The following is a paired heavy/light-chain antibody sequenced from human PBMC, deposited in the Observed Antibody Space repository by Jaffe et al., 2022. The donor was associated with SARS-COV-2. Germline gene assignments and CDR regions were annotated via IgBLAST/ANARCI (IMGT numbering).Light chain of an antibody. CDR3: QQGNSLPYT. J-gene: IGKJ2*01. Sequence: DIQMTQSPSSVSASVGDRVTITCRASQGISSWLAWYQQIAGKAPKLLIYAASSRQIGVPSRFSGSGSGTDFTLTITSLQPEDFATYFCQQGNSLPYTFGQGTKLEIK. V-gene: IGKV1-12*01. CDR2: AAS. CDR1: QGISSW.
Heavy chain of an antibody. J-gene: IGHJ6*02. V-gene: IGHV3-23*01. D-gene: IGHD1-1*01. CDR3: AKRNGETPPSVISTYHFYGLDV. CDR1: GFTFSSYA. CDR2: ISGSGGST. Sequence: EMQLLESGGGLVQPGGSLRLSCAASGFTFSSYAMTWVRQAPGKGLEWVSGISGSGGSTYYADSVRGRFTVSRDNSKNTLYLQMNSLRADDTAVYYCAKRNGETPPSVISTYHFYGLDVWGQGTTVTVSS.